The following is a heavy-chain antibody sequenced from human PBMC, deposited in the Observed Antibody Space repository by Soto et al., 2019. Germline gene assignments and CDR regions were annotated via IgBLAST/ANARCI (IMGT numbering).Heavy chain of an antibody. Sequence: QVQLVQSGVEVKKPGASVKVSCKASGYTFTNYAIIWVRQAPGQGLEWMGWISAYNGNTNYAQTFQGRVTMTTDTSMTTAYMELRSLRSDDTAVFYCARIRDLRFFDWLYFDYWGQGTLVTVSS. CDR3: ARIRDLRFFDWLYFDY. CDR2: ISAYNGNT. D-gene: IGHD3-9*01. V-gene: IGHV1-18*01. J-gene: IGHJ4*02. CDR1: GYTFTNYA.